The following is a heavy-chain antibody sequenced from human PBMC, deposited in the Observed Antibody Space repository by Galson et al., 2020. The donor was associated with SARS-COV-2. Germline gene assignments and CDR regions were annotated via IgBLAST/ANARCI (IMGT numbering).Heavy chain of an antibody. V-gene: IGHV2-5*02. CDR3: AHRGIAVARGYFDY. Sequence: VSGPTLVKPTQTLTLTCTFSGFSLSTSGVGVGWIRQPPGKALEWLALIYWDDDKRYSPSLKSRLTITKDTSKNQVVLTMTNMDPVDTATYYCAHRGIAVARGYFDYWGQGTLVTVSS. CDR1: GFSLSTSGVG. D-gene: IGHD6-19*01. J-gene: IGHJ4*02. CDR2: IYWDDDK.